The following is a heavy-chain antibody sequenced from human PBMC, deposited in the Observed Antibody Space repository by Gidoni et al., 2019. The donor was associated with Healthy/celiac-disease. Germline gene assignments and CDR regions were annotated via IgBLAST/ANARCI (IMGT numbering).Heavy chain of an antibody. CDR3: ARSYGDASGSGY. CDR1: GGSISSSRYY. J-gene: IGHJ4*02. CDR2: LYYRGST. Sequence: QLQLQESGPGLVKPSETLSRTCTVSGGSISSSRYYWGGIRQPPGKGLEWIGSLYYRGSTYYNPSLKSRVTISVDTSKNPFSLKLSSVTAADTAVYYCARSYGDASGSGYWGQGTLVTVSS. D-gene: IGHD4-17*01. V-gene: IGHV4-39*01.